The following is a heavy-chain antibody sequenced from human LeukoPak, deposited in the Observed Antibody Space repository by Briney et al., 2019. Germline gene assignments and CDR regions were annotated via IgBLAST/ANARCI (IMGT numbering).Heavy chain of an antibody. Sequence: GGSLRLSCAASGFTFSSYAMRWVRQAPGKGLGWVAVISYDGSNKYYADSVKGRFTISRDNSKNTLYLQMNSLRAEDTAVYYCARDRLWASSSWTPYYYYGMDVWGQGTTVTVSS. D-gene: IGHD6-13*01. J-gene: IGHJ6*02. V-gene: IGHV3-30-3*01. CDR1: GFTFSSYA. CDR2: ISYDGSNK. CDR3: ARDRLWASSSWTPYYYYGMDV.